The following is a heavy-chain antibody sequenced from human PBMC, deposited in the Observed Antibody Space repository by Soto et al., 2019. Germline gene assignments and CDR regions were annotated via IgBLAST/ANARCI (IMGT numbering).Heavy chain of an antibody. D-gene: IGHD1-26*01. V-gene: IGHV3-30*18. Sequence: WGSLRLSCAASGFSFSSFGMHWVRQAPGKGLEWVAALSFYGIVKHYADSVQGRFTISRDNSKNTVYLQMNSMRPEDTAVYSCAKEGGWELIAGHGMEVWGQGTTVTVSS. J-gene: IGHJ6*02. CDR2: LSFYGIVK. CDR3: AKEGGWELIAGHGMEV. CDR1: GFSFSSFG.